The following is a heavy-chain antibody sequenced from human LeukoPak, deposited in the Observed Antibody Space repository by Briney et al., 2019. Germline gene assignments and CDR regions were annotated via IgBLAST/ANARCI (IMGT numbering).Heavy chain of an antibody. CDR3: AREDEAYYDFWSGYYTPYYFDY. V-gene: IGHV3-7*01. CDR1: GFTLSSYW. D-gene: IGHD3-3*01. CDR2: IKQDGSEK. Sequence: PGGALRLSCAASGFTLSSYWMSWVRQAPGKGLEWVANIKQDGSEKYYVDSVKGRFTISRDNAKNSLYLQINSMRAEDTAVYYCAREDEAYYDFWSGYYTPYYFDYWGQGTPVTVSS. J-gene: IGHJ4*02.